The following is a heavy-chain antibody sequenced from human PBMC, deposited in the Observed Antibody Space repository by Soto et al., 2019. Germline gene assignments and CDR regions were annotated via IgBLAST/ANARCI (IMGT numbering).Heavy chain of an antibody. CDR1: GDSISSSGYY. Sequence: SATLSLTCSVSGDSISSSGYYWGWIRQPPGKGLEWIGTIYYSGDTYYNPSLKSRVTISVDTSKNPYSLRLRSVTPEDTAVYYCTRGWLRQGVDYWGQGTLVTVSS. CDR3: TRGWLRQGVDY. D-gene: IGHD5-12*01. CDR2: IYYSGDT. V-gene: IGHV4-39*01. J-gene: IGHJ4*02.